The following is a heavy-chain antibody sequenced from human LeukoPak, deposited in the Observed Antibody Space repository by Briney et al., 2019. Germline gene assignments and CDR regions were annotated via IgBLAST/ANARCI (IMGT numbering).Heavy chain of an antibody. V-gene: IGHV4-39*01. CDR2: IYDSGTT. D-gene: IGHD2-15*01. CDR1: GGSINRSNYY. J-gene: IGHJ4*02. Sequence: SETLSLTCTVSGGSINRSNYYWGWVRQPPGKGLEYIAHIYDSGTTHYNPSLKSRVTISVAASKDQFSLMLISVTAADTAVYYCASGSQSGYWGQGTLVTVSS. CDR3: ASGSQSGY.